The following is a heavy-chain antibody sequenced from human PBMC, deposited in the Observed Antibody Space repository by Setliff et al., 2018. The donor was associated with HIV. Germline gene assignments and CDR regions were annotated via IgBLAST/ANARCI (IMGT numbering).Heavy chain of an antibody. CDR2: IFHSGST. Sequence: SETLSLTCAVSGGSISDNNWWSWVRQPPGKELEWIGEIFHSGSTNYNPSLKSRVTILVDKSKNQFSLKLSSVTAADTAVFYCARLTTTYYYDSSAYYHPVWGQGTLVTVSS. V-gene: IGHV4-4*02. D-gene: IGHD3-22*01. J-gene: IGHJ4*02. CDR3: ARLTTTYYYDSSAYYHPV. CDR1: GGSISDNNW.